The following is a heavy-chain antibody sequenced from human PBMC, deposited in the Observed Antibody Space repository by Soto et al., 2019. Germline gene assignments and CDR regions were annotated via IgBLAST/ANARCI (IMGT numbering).Heavy chain of an antibody. CDR3: AKNGCSYPACYPYYYYVDV. CDR1: GFSLTNSA. D-gene: IGHD2-15*01. V-gene: IGHV3-23*01. CDR2: LSVTGDSA. J-gene: IGHJ6*03. Sequence: EVQLLESGGGLVQPGGSLRLSCVASGFSLTNSAVSWVRQAPGKGLEWVSSLSVTGDSAFYSDSVKGRSTISRDISKSTLYLHMSSLRAEDTAVYYCAKNGCSYPACYPYYYYVDVWGKGTTVTVSS.